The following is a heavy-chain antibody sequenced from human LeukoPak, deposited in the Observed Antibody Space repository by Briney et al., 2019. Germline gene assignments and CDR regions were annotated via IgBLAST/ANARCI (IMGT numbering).Heavy chain of an antibody. D-gene: IGHD1-7*01. J-gene: IGHJ6*03. Sequence: SETLSLTCAVSGGSFSGYYWNWIRQPPGKGLEWIGEINHSGSTNYNPSLKSRVTISVDTSKNQFSLKLSSVTAADTAVYYCARLQLELLYYYYYMDVWGKGTTVTVSS. CDR2: INHSGST. CDR3: ARLQLELLYYYYYMDV. V-gene: IGHV4-34*01. CDR1: GGSFSGYY.